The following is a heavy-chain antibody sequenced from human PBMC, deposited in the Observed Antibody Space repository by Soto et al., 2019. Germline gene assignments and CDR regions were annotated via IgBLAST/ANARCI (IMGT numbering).Heavy chain of an antibody. CDR3: VRVVAIPGYPDN. J-gene: IGHJ4*02. V-gene: IGHV1-69*12. CDR2: IIPSVDTS. CDR1: GGTFSSYA. D-gene: IGHD5-12*01. Sequence: QVQLVQSGAEVRQPASSVKVSCKTSGGTFSSYAISWVRQAPGQGLEWMGGIIPSVDTSTYAQKFQGRVTITADESTSTPYMELSSLRSDDTAIYYCVRVVAIPGYPDNWGQGTLVTVSS.